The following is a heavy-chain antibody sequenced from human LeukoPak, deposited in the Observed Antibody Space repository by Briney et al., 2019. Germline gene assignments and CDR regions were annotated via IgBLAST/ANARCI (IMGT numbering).Heavy chain of an antibody. D-gene: IGHD3-9*01. J-gene: IGHJ4*02. CDR1: GGSISSGGYS. V-gene: IGHV4-30-2*01. CDR2: INHSGST. Sequence: SETLSLTCAVSGGSISSGGYSWSWIRQPPGKGLEWIGEINHSGSTNYNPSLKSRVTISVDTSKNQFSLKLSSVTAADTAVYYCARHSRTYYDILTGPYGGYFDYWGQRTLVTVSS. CDR3: ARHSRTYYDILTGPYGGYFDY.